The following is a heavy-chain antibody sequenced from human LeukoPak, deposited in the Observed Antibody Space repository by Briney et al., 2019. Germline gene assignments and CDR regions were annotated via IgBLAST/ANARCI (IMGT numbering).Heavy chain of an antibody. D-gene: IGHD3-22*01. CDR3: ARGRYYYDSSGYSTDFDI. J-gene: IGHJ3*02. CDR1: GYTFTSYD. Sequence: ASVKVSCKASGYTFTSYDINWVRQATGQGLEWMGWMNPNSGNTGYAQKFQGRVTITRNTSISTAYMELSSLRSEDTAVYYCARGRYYYDSSGYSTDFDIWGQGTMVTVSS. CDR2: MNPNSGNT. V-gene: IGHV1-8*03.